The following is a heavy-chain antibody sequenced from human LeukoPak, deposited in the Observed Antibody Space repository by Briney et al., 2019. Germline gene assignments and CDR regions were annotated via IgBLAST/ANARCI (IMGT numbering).Heavy chain of an antibody. V-gene: IGHV5-51*01. Sequence: GESLKISCKGSGYSFNNYWIGWVRQMPGKGLEWMGIIYPGDSDTRYSPPFQGQVTISADKSISTAYLQWSSLKASDTAMYYCARHTYSSGWSNYFDYWGQGTLVTVSS. D-gene: IGHD6-19*01. J-gene: IGHJ4*02. CDR3: ARHTYSSGWSNYFDY. CDR1: GYSFNNYW. CDR2: IYPGDSDT.